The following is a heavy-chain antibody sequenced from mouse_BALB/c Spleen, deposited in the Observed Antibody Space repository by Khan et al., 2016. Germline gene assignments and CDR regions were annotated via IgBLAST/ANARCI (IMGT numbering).Heavy chain of an antibody. Sequence: QVQLQQSGAELVRPGTSVKVSCKASGYAFTNYLIEGVKQRPGQGLEWIGVINPGSGGTNYNEKFKGKATLTADKSSSTAYMQLSSLTPDDAEVYFCARSDYYGSSGAYWGQGTLVTVSA. V-gene: IGHV1-54*01. D-gene: IGHD1-1*01. J-gene: IGHJ3*01. CDR2: INPGSGGT. CDR3: ARSDYYGSSGAY. CDR1: GYAFTNYL.